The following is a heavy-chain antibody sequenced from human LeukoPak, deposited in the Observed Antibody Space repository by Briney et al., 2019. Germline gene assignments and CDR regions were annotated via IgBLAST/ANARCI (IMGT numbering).Heavy chain of an antibody. D-gene: IGHD5-18*01. CDR3: AKVGVQLWYFDY. CDR1: GFTFSSYA. V-gene: IGHV3-23*01. Sequence: KSGGSLRLSCAASGFTFSSYAMSWVRQAPGKGLGWVSAISGSGGSTYYADSVKGRFTISRDNSKNTLYLQMNSLRAENTAVYYCAKVGVQLWYFDYWGQGTLVTASS. J-gene: IGHJ4*02. CDR2: ISGSGGST.